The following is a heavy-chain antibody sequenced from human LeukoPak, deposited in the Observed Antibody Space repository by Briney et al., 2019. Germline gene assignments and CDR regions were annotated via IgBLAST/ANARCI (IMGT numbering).Heavy chain of an antibody. Sequence: PGGSLRLSCAASGFTFNDAWMNWVRQAPGKGLEWVGRIKSKTDGETTDYAAPVKGRFTISRDDSRNTLYLQMNSLKTEDTAVYYCTTGGYDWGQGTLVAVSS. CDR2: IKSKTDGETT. CDR1: GFTFNDAW. J-gene: IGHJ4*02. CDR3: TTGGYD. D-gene: IGHD5-12*01. V-gene: IGHV3-15*01.